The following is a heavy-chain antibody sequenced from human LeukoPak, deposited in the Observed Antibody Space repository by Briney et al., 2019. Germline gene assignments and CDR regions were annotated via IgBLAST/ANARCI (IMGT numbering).Heavy chain of an antibody. CDR1: GFTFSRND. CDR2: ISFDGNNA. D-gene: IGHD1-26*01. Sequence: GTSLRLSCAASGFTFSRNDRHWVRQAPGKGLEWVAVISFDGNNAYYADSVKGRFTISRDNSERTVHLQLNSLRSEDTAIYFCARRIARWEPYDAFDFWGRGTLVTVSS. CDR3: ARRIARWEPYDAFDF. V-gene: IGHV3-30*04. J-gene: IGHJ3*01.